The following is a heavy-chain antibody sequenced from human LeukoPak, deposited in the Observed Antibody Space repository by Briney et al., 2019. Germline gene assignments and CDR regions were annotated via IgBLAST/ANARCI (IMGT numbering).Heavy chain of an antibody. CDR3: VKDRPCETCMPMGA. J-gene: IGHJ6*02. V-gene: IGHV3-7*03. CDR1: GFTFSSYW. CDR2: IKQDGSEK. Sequence: LPGGSLRLSCAASGFTFSSYWMSWVRQAPGKGLEWVANIKQDGSEKYYVDSVKGRFTISRDNAKNSLYLQMNSLRAEDTAIYYCVKDRPCETCMPMGAWGQGTTVTVSS. D-gene: IGHD2-2*01.